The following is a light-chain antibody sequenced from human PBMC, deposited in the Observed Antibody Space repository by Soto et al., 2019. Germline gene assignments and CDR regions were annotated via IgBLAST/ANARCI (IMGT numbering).Light chain of an antibody. CDR2: GVS. Sequence: DIVLTQSPGTLSLSPGERVTLSCRASQSVNSNNLAWYQQKPAQAPRLLIYGVSNRATGIPDRFSGSGSGTAFTLNISRLEPEDFAVYYCQQYGSSPFTFGPGTKVDIK. CDR1: QSVNSNN. CDR3: QQYGSSPFT. J-gene: IGKJ3*01. V-gene: IGKV3-20*01.